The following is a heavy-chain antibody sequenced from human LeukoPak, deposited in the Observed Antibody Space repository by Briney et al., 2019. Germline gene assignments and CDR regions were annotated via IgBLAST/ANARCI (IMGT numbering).Heavy chain of an antibody. CDR2: LSSDGSNK. D-gene: IGHD3-10*01. J-gene: IGHJ4*02. CDR1: GFTFSNYG. V-gene: IGHV3-30*03. CDR3: ARGRAMVRGPYYFDY. Sequence: GRSLRLSCAASGFTFSNYGMHWVRQAPGKGLEWVAVLSSDGSNKYCADSVKGRFTISRDNSKNTLYLQMNSLRAEDTAVYYCARGRAMVRGPYYFDYWGQGTLVTVSS.